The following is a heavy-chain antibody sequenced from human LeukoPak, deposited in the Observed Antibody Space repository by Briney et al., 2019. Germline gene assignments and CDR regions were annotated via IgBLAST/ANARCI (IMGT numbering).Heavy chain of an antibody. J-gene: IGHJ6*03. D-gene: IGHD3-3*01. CDR2: IIPIFGTA. Sequence: GASVKVSCKASGGTFSSYAISWVRQAPGQGLEWMGGIIPIFGTANYAQKFQGRVTITADESTSTAYMELSSLRSEDTAVYYCASRGLGVVSNMPLYYYYYYMDIWGKGTTVTVSS. V-gene: IGHV1-69*13. CDR3: ASRGLGVVSNMPLYYYYYYMDI. CDR1: GGTFSSYA.